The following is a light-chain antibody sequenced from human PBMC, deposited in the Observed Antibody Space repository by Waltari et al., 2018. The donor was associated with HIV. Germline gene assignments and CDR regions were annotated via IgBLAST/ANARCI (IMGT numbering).Light chain of an antibody. CDR2: TAY. J-gene: IGKJ1*01. CDR3: LQDYSYPWT. Sequence: QMTQSPSSLAASVGDSVPITCRASQDIRNDLGWYQQRPGQAPKLLIYTAYRLQTGVPSRFSGSGFGTDFTLTISSLQPEDFAVYYCLQDYSYPWTFGQGTKVEFK. CDR1: QDIRND. V-gene: IGKV1-6*01.